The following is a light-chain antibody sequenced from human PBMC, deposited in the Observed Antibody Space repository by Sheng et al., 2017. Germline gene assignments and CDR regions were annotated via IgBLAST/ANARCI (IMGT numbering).Light chain of an antibody. CDR3: QQYNNWPWT. V-gene: IGKV3-15*01. Sequence: EIVLTQSPGTLSLSPGERATLSCRASQSVSSSYLAWYQQKPGQAPRLLIYGASSRATGIPARFSGSGSGTEFTLTISSLQSEYFAVYYCQQYNNWPWTFGPGTKVEIK. CDR1: QSVSSSY. J-gene: IGKJ1*01. CDR2: GAS.